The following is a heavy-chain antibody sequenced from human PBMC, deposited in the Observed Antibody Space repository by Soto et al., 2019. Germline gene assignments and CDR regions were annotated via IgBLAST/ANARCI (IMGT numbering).Heavy chain of an antibody. CDR1: GGSISSGGYS. J-gene: IGHJ4*02. Sequence: SETLSLTCAVSGGSISSGGYSWSWIRQPPGKGLEWIGYIYHSGSTYYNPSLKSRVTISVDRSKNQFSLKLSSVTAADTAVYYCARGSTYYDFWSGYSFDYWGQGTLVTVSS. CDR3: ARGSTYYDFWSGYSFDY. CDR2: IYHSGST. D-gene: IGHD3-3*01. V-gene: IGHV4-30-2*01.